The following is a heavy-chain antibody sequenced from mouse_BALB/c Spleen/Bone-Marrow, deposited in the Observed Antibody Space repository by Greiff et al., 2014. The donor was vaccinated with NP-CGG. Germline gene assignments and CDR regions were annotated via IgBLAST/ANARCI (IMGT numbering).Heavy chain of an antibody. CDR3: AKANRYGYAMDY. Sequence: VKLMESGPGLVAPSQSLSITCTVSGFSLSSYGVSWVRQPPGKGLEWLGVILDDGNTDYHSTLKSRRNISKDNSKTQVFLKLNIRQTDATATFYCAKANRYGYAMDYWGQGTSVTVSS. J-gene: IGHJ4*01. V-gene: IGHV2-3*01. CDR2: ILDDGNT. D-gene: IGHD1-1*01. CDR1: GFSLSSYG.